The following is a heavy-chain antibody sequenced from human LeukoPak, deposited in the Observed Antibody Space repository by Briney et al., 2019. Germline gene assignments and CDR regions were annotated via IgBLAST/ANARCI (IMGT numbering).Heavy chain of an antibody. V-gene: IGHV4-30-4*07. D-gene: IGHD6-13*01. CDR1: GDSISSGGYS. CDR2: IHDSGST. CDR3: ARVVAAAGNNWFDP. Sequence: SQTLSLTCAVSGDSISSGGYSWTWIRQTPGKGLEWIAYIHDSGSTYYNPSLKSRLSISIDTSKNQFSLKLNSVTAADTAVYYCARVVAAAGNNWFDPWGQGTLVTVSS. J-gene: IGHJ5*02.